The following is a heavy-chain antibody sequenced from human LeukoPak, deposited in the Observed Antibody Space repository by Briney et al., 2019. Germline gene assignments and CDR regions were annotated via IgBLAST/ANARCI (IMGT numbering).Heavy chain of an antibody. Sequence: GGSLRLSCAASGFTFSSYEMNWVRQAPGKGLERVSAISGSGGSTYYADSVKGRLTISRDNSKNTLYLQMNSLRAEDTAVYYCALLTGFDYWGQGTLVTVSS. D-gene: IGHD3-9*01. CDR2: ISGSGGST. CDR1: GFTFSSYE. CDR3: ALLTGFDY. V-gene: IGHV3-23*01. J-gene: IGHJ4*02.